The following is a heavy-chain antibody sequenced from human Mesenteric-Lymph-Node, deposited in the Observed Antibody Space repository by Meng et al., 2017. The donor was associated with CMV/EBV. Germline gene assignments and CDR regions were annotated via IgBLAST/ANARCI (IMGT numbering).Heavy chain of an antibody. Sequence: SETLSLTCTVSGDSIRSYYWNWIRQPPGKGLEWIGYIYYSGNTNYNPSLKSRVTISVDTSKNQFSLKLSSVTAADTAVYYCARQITLEWLLYFDAFDIWGQGTMVTVSS. V-gene: IGHV4-59*01. D-gene: IGHD3-3*01. J-gene: IGHJ3*02. CDR1: GDSIRSYY. CDR3: ARQITLEWLLYFDAFDI. CDR2: IYYSGNT.